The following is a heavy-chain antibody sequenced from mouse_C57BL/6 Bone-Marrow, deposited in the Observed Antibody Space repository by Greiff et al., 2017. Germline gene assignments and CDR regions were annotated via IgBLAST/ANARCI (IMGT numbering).Heavy chain of an antibody. CDR3: GREGLGPWFAY. CDR1: GYTFTSYW. V-gene: IGHV1-50*01. Sequence: QVQLQQPGAELVKPGASVKLSCKASGYTFTSYWMQWVKQRPGPGLEWIGEIDPSDSYTNYNQKFKGQATLTVDKSSRTAYLQLSSLTSEGSAVYYCGREGLGPWFAYWGQGTLVTVSA. J-gene: IGHJ3*01. D-gene: IGHD3-1*01. CDR2: IDPSDSYT.